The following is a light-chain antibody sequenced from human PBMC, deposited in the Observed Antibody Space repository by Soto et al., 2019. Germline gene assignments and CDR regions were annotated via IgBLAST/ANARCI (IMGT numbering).Light chain of an antibody. CDR1: QSVSSY. J-gene: IGKJ5*01. V-gene: IGKV3-15*01. CDR2: GAS. CDR3: QQYNNWPPSIT. Sequence: EIVLTQSPVTLSLSPGERATLSCRASQSVSSYLAWYQQKPGQAPRLLIYGASTRATGVPARFSGSGSGTEFTLTISSLQSEDFAVFYCQQYNNWPPSITFGQGTRLEIK.